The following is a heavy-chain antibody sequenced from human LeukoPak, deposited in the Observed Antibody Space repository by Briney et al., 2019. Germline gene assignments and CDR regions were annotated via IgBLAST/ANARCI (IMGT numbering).Heavy chain of an antibody. CDR3: ARSSYSSSSSV. D-gene: IGHD6-6*01. Sequence: GGSLRLSCAVSGFTFSGFWMSWSRQAPGKGLEWVASINSDGSEGYYADVVKGRFTISRDNAKNSLYLQINSLRAKDTAVYYCARSSYSSSSSVWGQGTMVTVSS. CDR2: INSDGSEG. J-gene: IGHJ3*01. V-gene: IGHV3-7*03. CDR1: GFTFSGFW.